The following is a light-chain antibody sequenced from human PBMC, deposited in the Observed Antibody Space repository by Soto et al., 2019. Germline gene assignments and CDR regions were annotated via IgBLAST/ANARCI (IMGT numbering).Light chain of an antibody. J-gene: IGKJ2*01. CDR2: GAS. CDR3: QQYKNWPPMYT. V-gene: IGKV3D-15*01. Sequence: EIIMTQSPATLSLSPGERATLSCRASESVTGYLAWYQQKPGRSPRLLIYGASTRATGIPARFSGSGSGTEFTLTISSLQSEDFAVYYCQQYKNWPPMYTFGQGTKLEIK. CDR1: ESVTGY.